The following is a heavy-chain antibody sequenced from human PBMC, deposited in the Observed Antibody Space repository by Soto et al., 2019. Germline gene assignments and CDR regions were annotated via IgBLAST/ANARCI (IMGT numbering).Heavy chain of an antibody. CDR3: ARWSYLDY. CDR2: ISGSDGKT. CDR1: GFSFGSYA. V-gene: IGHV3-23*01. J-gene: IGHJ4*02. D-gene: IGHD3-3*01. Sequence: GGSLRLSCAASGFSFGSYALSWVRQAPGKGLEWVSTISGSDGKTFYADSVKGRFSISRDTSQSTLYLQMNSLRADDTAVHYCARWSYLDYWGQGTRVTVSS.